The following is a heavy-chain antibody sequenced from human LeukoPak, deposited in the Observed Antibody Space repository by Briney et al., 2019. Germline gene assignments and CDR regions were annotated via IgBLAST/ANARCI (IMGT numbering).Heavy chain of an antibody. CDR1: GGSFSGYY. D-gene: IGHD3-3*01. J-gene: IGHJ6*03. V-gene: IGHV4-34*01. Sequence: SETLSLTCAVYGGSFSGYYWSWIRQPPGKGLEWIGEINHSGSTNYNPSLKSRDTISVDTSKNQFSLKLSSVTAADTAVYYCARGFWSGYRYYYYYYMDVWGKGTTVTVSS. CDR2: INHSGST. CDR3: ARGFWSGYRYYYYYYMDV.